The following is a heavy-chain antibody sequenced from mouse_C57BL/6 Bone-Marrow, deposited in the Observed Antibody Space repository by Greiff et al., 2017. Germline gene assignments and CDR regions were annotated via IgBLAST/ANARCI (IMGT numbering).Heavy chain of an antibody. V-gene: IGHV5-6*01. Sequence: EVQLVASGGDLVKPGGSLKLSCAASGFPFSSYGMSWVRQTPDKRLEWVATISSGGSYTYYPDSVKGRFTISRDNAKNTLYLQMSSLKSEDTAMYYCARRGFSWSAYWGQGTLVTVSA. CDR1: GFPFSSYG. CDR3: ARRGFSWSAY. J-gene: IGHJ3*01. CDR2: ISSGGSYT.